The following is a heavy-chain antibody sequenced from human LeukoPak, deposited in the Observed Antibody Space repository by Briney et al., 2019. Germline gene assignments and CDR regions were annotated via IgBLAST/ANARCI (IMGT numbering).Heavy chain of an antibody. D-gene: IGHD1-26*01. J-gene: IGHJ4*02. Sequence: GGSLRLSCAASGFTFSSYSMNWVRQAPGKGLEWVSSISSGSSYIYYADSVKGRFTISRDNAKNSLYLQMNSLRAEGTAVYYCARDRLVGATTPLYWGQGTLVTVSS. V-gene: IGHV3-21*01. CDR1: GFTFSSYS. CDR2: ISSGSSYI. CDR3: ARDRLVGATTPLY.